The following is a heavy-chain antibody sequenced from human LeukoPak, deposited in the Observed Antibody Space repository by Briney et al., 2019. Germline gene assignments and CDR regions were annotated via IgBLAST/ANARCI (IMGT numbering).Heavy chain of an antibody. Sequence: GGSLRLSCAASGFTFSSYWMSWVRQAPGKGLEWVANIKQDGSEKYYVDSVKGRFTISRDNAKNSLYLQMNSLRAEDTAVYYCARGDYSSSSGHYYYYMDVWGKGTTVTVSS. J-gene: IGHJ6*03. CDR3: ARGDYSSSSGHYYYYMDV. CDR1: GFTFSSYW. D-gene: IGHD6-6*01. V-gene: IGHV3-7*01. CDR2: IKQDGSEK.